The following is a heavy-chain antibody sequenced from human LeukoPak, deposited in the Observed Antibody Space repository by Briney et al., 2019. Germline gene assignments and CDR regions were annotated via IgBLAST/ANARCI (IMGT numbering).Heavy chain of an antibody. V-gene: IGHV3-30*03. CDR2: ISYDGRNK. J-gene: IGHJ4*02. Sequence: GGSLRLFCAASGFTFSSYGLHWVRQAPGKGLEWVALISYDGRNKFYADSVKGRFTLSRDSSKNTLYLQMNSLRSEDTAVYYCAREGQSSSWYQFDYWGQGTLVTVSS. CDR3: AREGQSSSWYQFDY. CDR1: GFTFSSYG. D-gene: IGHD6-13*01.